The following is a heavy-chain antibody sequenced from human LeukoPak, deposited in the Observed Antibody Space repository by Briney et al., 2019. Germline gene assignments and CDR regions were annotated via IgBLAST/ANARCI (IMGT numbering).Heavy chain of an antibody. CDR2: IYYSGST. D-gene: IGHD5-18*01. Sequence: PSETLSLTCTVSGGSISSGSYYWGWIRQPPGKGLEWIGSIYYSGSTYYNPSLESRVAISVDTSKNQFSLRLSSVTAADTAVYYCARLRNTALIKDRTSFHFDSWGQGTLVTVSS. CDR1: GGSISSGSYY. J-gene: IGHJ4*02. CDR3: ARLRNTALIKDRTSFHFDS. V-gene: IGHV4-39*01.